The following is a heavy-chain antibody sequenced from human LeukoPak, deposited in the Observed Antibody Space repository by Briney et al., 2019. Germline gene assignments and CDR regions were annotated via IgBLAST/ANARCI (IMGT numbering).Heavy chain of an antibody. D-gene: IGHD1-26*01. CDR1: GFSLSTSGVG. CDR3: AHKLGMTTTGYYFDY. CDR2: IYWDDDK. J-gene: IGHJ4*02. V-gene: IGHV2-5*02. Sequence: ESGPTLVNPTQTLTLTFTFSGFSLSTSGVGVGWIRQPPGKALEWLALIYWDDDKRYSPSLKSRLTITKDTSKNQVVLTMTNMDPVDTATYYCAHKLGMTTTGYYFDYWGQGTLVTVSS.